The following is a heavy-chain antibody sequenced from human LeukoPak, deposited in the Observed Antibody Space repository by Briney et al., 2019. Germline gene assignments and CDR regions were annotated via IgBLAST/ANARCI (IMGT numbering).Heavy chain of an antibody. D-gene: IGHD3-22*01. J-gene: IGHJ4*02. Sequence: PGGSLRLSCAASGFTFSSYAMSWVRQAPGQGLEWVSTIRGSGGDTYYADSVKGRFTISRDNSKNTLHLQMNSLRAEDTAVYYCAKKGPTMIPGNYFVYWGRGTLVTVSS. CDR3: AKKGPTMIPGNYFVY. V-gene: IGHV3-23*01. CDR1: GFTFSSYA. CDR2: IRGSGGDT.